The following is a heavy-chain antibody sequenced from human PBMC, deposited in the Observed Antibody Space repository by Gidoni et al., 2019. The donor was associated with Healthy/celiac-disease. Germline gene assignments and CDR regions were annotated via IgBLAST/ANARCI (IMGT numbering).Heavy chain of an antibody. CDR2: INPSSGST. CDR1: GYTFTSYY. J-gene: IGHJ6*02. Sequence: QVQLVQSGAEVKKPGASVKVSCKASGYTFTSYYMHWVRQAPGQGLEWMGIINPSSGSTSYAQKFQGRVTMTRDTSTSTVYMGLSSLRSEDTAVYYCATVYSSSSYDNYYYYGMDVWGQGTTVTVPS. CDR3: ATVYSSSSYDNYYYYGMDV. V-gene: IGHV1-46*01. D-gene: IGHD6-6*01.